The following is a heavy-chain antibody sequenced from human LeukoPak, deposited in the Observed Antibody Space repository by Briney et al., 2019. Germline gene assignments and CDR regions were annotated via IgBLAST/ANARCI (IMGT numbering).Heavy chain of an antibody. V-gene: IGHV4-4*07. J-gene: IGHJ4*02. Sequence: SETLSLTCSVPGVSISSYYWNWIRQPAGKGLEWIGRIYSSGSTNYNASLKSRVTMSIDTSMNQFSLKLTSVTAADTALYYCARDKGGTYSRHFDYWGQGALVTVSS. CDR1: GVSISSYY. CDR2: IYSSGST. CDR3: ARDKGGTYSRHFDY. D-gene: IGHD1-26*01.